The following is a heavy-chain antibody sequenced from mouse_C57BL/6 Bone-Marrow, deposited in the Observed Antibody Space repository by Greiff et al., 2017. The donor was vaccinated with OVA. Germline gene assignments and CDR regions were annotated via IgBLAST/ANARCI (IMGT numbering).Heavy chain of an antibody. J-gene: IGHJ3*01. CDR3: ARWNYGSSVAY. Sequence: QVQLQQPGAELVKPGASVKLSCKASGYTFTSYWMQWVKQRPGQGLEWIGEIDPSDSYTNYNQKFKGKATLTVDTSSSTAYMQLSSLTSEDSAVYYCARWNYGSSVAYWGQGTLVTVSA. CDR2: IDPSDSYT. D-gene: IGHD1-1*01. V-gene: IGHV1-50*01. CDR1: GYTFTSYW.